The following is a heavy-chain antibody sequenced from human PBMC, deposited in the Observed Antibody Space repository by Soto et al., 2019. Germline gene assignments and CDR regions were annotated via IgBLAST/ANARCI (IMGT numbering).Heavy chain of an antibody. J-gene: IGHJ6*02. CDR2: INHSGST. V-gene: IGHV4-34*01. CDR1: GGSFSGYY. CDR3: ARASTRYCTNGVCYITYYYGMDV. D-gene: IGHD2-8*01. Sequence: SETLSLTCAVYGGSFSGYYWSWIRRPPGKGLEWIGEINHSGSTNYNPSLKSRVTISVDTSKNQFSLKLSSVTAADTAVYYCARASTRYCTNGVCYITYYYGMDVWGQGTTVTVSS.